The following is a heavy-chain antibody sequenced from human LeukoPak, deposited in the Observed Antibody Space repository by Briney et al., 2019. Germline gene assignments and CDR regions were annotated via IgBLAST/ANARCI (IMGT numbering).Heavy chain of an antibody. J-gene: IGHJ6*02. CDR2: ISGSGGST. CDR3: AKAIAVAGLSYYYYGMDV. CDR1: GFTFSTYN. D-gene: IGHD6-19*01. V-gene: IGHV3-23*01. Sequence: PGGSLRLSCAASGFTFSTYNIHWVRQAPGKGLEWVSAISGSGGSTYYADSVKGRFTISRDKSKNTLYLQMNSLRAEDTAVYYCAKAIAVAGLSYYYYGMDVWGQGTTVTVSS.